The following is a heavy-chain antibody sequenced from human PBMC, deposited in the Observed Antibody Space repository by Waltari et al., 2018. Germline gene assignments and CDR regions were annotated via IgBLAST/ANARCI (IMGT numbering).Heavy chain of an antibody. J-gene: IGHJ4*02. CDR2: ISFSGTT. CDR3: ARTYLYYGSGRSELDY. V-gene: IGHV4-34*01. D-gene: IGHD3-10*01. CDR1: SGSFTAYF. Sequence: QVRLEQWGGDLLKPSETLSLTCAIYSGSFTAYFWTWIRQSPGGGLEWIGDISFSGTTNYNPSLESRVSMSVDVSKNQFSLKLTSVTAADTAVYYCARTYLYYGSGRSELDYWGRGTLVTVSS.